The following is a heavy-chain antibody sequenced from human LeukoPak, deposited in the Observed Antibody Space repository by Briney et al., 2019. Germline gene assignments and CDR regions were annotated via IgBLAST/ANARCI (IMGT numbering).Heavy chain of an antibody. CDR2: IKQDGSEK. V-gene: IGHV3-7*01. D-gene: IGHD6-19*01. CDR3: ARDAGIAVDDLINDY. CDR1: GFTFSSYW. Sequence: GGSLRLSCAASGFTFSSYWMSWVRQAPGKGLEWVANIKQDGSEKYYVDSVKGRLTISRDNAKNSLYLQMNSLRAEDTAVYYCARDAGIAVDDLINDYWGQGALVTVAS. J-gene: IGHJ4*02.